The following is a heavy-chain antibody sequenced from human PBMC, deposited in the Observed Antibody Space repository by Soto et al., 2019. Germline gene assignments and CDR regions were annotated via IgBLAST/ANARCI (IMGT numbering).Heavy chain of an antibody. CDR2: IHYSGST. J-gene: IGHJ5*02. V-gene: IGHV4-30-4*01. D-gene: IGHD3-10*01. CDR3: ARGITMVRGVLGWFDP. Sequence: QVQLQESGPGLVKPSQTLSLTCTVSGGSISSGDFCWSWIRQPPGKGLEWIGYIHYSGSTYYTPSLKSRVTISLDTSKNQCSLKLSSVTAADTAVYYCARGITMVRGVLGWFDPWGQGTLVTVSS. CDR1: GGSISSGDFC.